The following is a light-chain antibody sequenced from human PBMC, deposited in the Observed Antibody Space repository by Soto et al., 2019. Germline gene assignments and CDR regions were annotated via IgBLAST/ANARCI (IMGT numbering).Light chain of an antibody. J-gene: IGLJ1*01. V-gene: IGLV2-14*01. Sequence: QSVLTQPASVSGTPGQSITISCTGTSSDVGSYNFVSWYQQLPGTAPILMIYDVSNRPSGVAHRFSGSKSGNTASLTISGLQAEDEADYCCGSYTTRNNYVFGSGTKVTVL. CDR2: DVS. CDR3: GSYTTRNNYV. CDR1: SSDVGSYNF.